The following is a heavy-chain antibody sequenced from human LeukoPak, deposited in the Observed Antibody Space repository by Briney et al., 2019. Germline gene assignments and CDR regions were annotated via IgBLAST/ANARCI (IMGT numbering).Heavy chain of an antibody. CDR3: AKDSAKEYDDY. D-gene: IGHD2/OR15-2a*01. CDR2: ISGSDGST. CDR1: GFTFSNYA. Sequence: PGGSLRLSCAASGFTFSNYAMSWVRQAPGKGLEWVSGISGSDGSTYYADSVKGRFTISRENSKNTLYLQMNSLRAEDTAVYYCAKDSAKEYDDYWGQGTLATVSS. J-gene: IGHJ4*02. V-gene: IGHV3-23*01.